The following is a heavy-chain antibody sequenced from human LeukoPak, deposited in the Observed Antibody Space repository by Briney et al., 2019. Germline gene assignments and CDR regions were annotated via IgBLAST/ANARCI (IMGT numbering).Heavy chain of an antibody. D-gene: IGHD6-6*01. CDR3: ARGPSEYSSSSDTFDI. CDR2: INPSGGST. J-gene: IGHJ3*02. V-gene: IGHV1-46*01. Sequence: ASVKVSCKASGYTFTNYYMHWVRQAPGQGLEWMGMINPSGGSTSYAQKFQGRVTMTRDMSTSTVYMELSSLRSEDTAVYYCARGPSEYSSSSDTFDIWGQGTMVTVSS. CDR1: GYTFTNYY.